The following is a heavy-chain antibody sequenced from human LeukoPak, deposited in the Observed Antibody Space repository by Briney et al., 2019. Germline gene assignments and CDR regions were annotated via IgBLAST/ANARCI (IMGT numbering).Heavy chain of an antibody. V-gene: IGHV1-2*06. D-gene: IGHD2-21*02. CDR2: INPNSGGT. J-gene: IGHJ4*02. CDR3: ARDAVAYCGGDCYPES. Sequence: ASVKVSCKASGYTFTGYYMHWVRQAPGQGLEWMGRINPNSGGTNYAQKFQGRVTMTRDTSISTAYMELSRLRSDDTAVYYCARDAVAYCGGDCYPESWGQGTQVTVSS. CDR1: GYTFTGYY.